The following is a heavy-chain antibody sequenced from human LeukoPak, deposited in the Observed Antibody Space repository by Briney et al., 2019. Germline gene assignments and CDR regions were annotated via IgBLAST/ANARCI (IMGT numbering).Heavy chain of an antibody. D-gene: IGHD3-22*01. CDR1: GYSFTDYY. J-gene: IGHJ4*02. Sequence: RRASVKVSCKASGYSFTDYYIHWVRQAPGQGLEWMGIINPSGGSTSYAQKFQGRVTMTRDTSTSTVYMELSSLRSEDTAVYYCARDRHSSGYLVDYWGQGTLVTVSS. CDR2: INPSGGST. V-gene: IGHV1-46*01. CDR3: ARDRHSSGYLVDY.